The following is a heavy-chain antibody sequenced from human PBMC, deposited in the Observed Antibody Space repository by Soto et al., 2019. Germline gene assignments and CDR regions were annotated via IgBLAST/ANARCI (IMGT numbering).Heavy chain of an antibody. V-gene: IGHV1-2*04. D-gene: IGHD2-15*01. CDR3: ARDRNHPYCSGGSCYSYDDYYYGMDV. CDR1: GGTFSSYT. Sequence: ASVKVSCKASGGTFSSYTISWVRQAPGQGLEWMGWINPNSGGTNYAQKFQGWVTMTRDTSISTAYMELSRLRSDDTAVYYCARDRNHPYCSGGSCYSYDDYYYGMDVWGQGTTVTVSS. CDR2: INPNSGGT. J-gene: IGHJ6*02.